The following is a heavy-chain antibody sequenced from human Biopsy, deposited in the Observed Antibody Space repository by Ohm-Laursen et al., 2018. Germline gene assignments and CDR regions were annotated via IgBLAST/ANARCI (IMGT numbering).Heavy chain of an antibody. D-gene: IGHD4-11*01. V-gene: IGHV4-59*07. CDR2: ISYTGDT. CDR3: ARSNGYGDYRFDD. J-gene: IGHJ4*02. Sequence: SDTLSLTCRVSGGSISSDYWSWIRQTPGKGLEWIGYISYTGDTNYNPSLESRITISLDTSKNQFSLMLSSVTAADTAVYYCARSNGYGDYRFDDWGQGTLVTVAS. CDR1: GGSISSDY.